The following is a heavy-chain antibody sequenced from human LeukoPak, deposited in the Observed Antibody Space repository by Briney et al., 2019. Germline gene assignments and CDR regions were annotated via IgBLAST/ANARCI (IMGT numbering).Heavy chain of an antibody. D-gene: IGHD2-15*01. CDR2: ISAYSGNT. CDR1: GYTFISYG. CDR3: ARDMVVAATTEGYGMDV. V-gene: IGHV1-18*04. J-gene: IGHJ6*04. Sequence: ASVKVSCKASGYTFISYGISWVRQAPGQGLEWMGWISAYSGNTNYAQKLQGRVTVTTDTSTSTAYMELRSLRSDDTAVYYCARDMVVAATTEGYGMDVWGKGTTVTVSS.